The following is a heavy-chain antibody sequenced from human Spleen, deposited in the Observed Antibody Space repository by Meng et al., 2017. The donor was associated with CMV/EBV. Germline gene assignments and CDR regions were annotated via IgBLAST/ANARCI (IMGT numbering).Heavy chain of an antibody. D-gene: IGHD3-9*01. CDR3: AREDYYTLTGFYRTRYYSGMDV. V-gene: IGHV3-43*01. Sequence: GESLKISCAVSGFTFDDYTMYWVRQAPGKGLEWVSLISWDGGDTYYADSVKGRFTITRDNSKNTLYLQMNSLRVEDTAVYYCAREDYYTLTGFYRTRYYSGMDVWGQGTTVTVSS. CDR1: GFTFDDYT. CDR2: ISWDGGDT. J-gene: IGHJ6*02.